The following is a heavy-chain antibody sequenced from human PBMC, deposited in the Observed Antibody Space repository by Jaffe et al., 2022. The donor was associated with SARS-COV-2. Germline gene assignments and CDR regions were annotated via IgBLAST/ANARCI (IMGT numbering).Heavy chain of an antibody. Sequence: QVQLVQSGAEVKKPGSSVKVSCKASGGTFSSYTISWVRQAPGQGLEWMGRIIPILGIANYAQKFQGRVTITADKSTSTAYMELSSLRSEDTAVYYCARDIMASLNSSPYDYWGQGTLVTVSS. J-gene: IGHJ4*02. D-gene: IGHD6-13*01. CDR3: ARDIMASLNSSPYDY. CDR1: GGTFSSYT. CDR2: IIPILGIA. V-gene: IGHV1-69*08.